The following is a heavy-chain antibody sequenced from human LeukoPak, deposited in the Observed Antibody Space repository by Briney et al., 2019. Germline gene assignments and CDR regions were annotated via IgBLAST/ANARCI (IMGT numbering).Heavy chain of an antibody. Sequence: SETLSLTCTVSVGSISSYYWSWIRHPAGKGREWIGRIYTSGSANYNPSLESRVTMSVDTSKNQFSLKLSSVTAADTAVYYCARDLRCGSGGSCYSQYYFDYWGQGTLVTVSS. CDR1: VGSISSYY. V-gene: IGHV4-4*07. CDR2: IYTSGSA. CDR3: ARDLRCGSGGSCYSQYYFDY. D-gene: IGHD2-15*01. J-gene: IGHJ4*02.